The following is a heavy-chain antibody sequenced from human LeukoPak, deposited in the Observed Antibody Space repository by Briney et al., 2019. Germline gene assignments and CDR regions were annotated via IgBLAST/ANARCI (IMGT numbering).Heavy chain of an antibody. CDR3: AKPRTTGLGWAQFDY. V-gene: IGHV3-23*01. Sequence: GGSLRLSCAASGFTFSSFAMTWVRQAPGKGLEWVSGFDGNGPNTYYTDSVKGRWTISRDNSRNTLYLEMNSLRPEDTAIYYCAKPRTTGLGWAQFDYWGQGSLVTVSS. J-gene: IGHJ4*02. CDR2: FDGNGPNT. CDR1: GFTFSSFA. D-gene: IGHD2-8*02.